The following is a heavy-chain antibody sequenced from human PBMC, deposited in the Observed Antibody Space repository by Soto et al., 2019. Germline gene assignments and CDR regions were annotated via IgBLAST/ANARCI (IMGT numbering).Heavy chain of an antibody. CDR2: ISYDGSNK. CDR3: AKDTPISSSWYNWFDP. Sequence: GGSLRLSCAASGFTFSSYGMHWVRQAPGKGLEWVAVISYDGSNKYYADSVKGRFTISRDNSKNTLYLQMNSLRAEDTAVYYCAKDTPISSSWYNWFDPWGQGTLVTAPQ. V-gene: IGHV3-30*18. D-gene: IGHD6-13*01. CDR1: GFTFSSYG. J-gene: IGHJ5*02.